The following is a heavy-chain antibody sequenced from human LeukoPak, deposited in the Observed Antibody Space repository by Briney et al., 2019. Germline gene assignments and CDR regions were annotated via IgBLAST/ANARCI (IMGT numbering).Heavy chain of an antibody. CDR3: RRAHYYYGMDV. Sequence: ASVKVSCKASGYTFTSYGISWVRQAPGQGLEWMGWISAYNGNTNYAQKFQGRVIMTRNTSISTAYMELSSLRSEDTAVYYCRRAHYYYGMDVWGQGTTVTVSS. J-gene: IGHJ6*02. CDR1: GYTFTSYG. CDR2: ISAYNGNT. V-gene: IGHV1-18*01.